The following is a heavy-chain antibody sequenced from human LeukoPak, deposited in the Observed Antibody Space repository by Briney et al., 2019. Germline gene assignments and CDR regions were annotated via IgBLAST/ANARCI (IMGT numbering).Heavy chain of an antibody. Sequence: GGSLRLSCAASGFTFSNYWMHWVRQAPGKGLVWVSRINSDGSSTTSADSVKGRFTISRDNAKNTLYLQVNSLRAEDTAVYYCAKGGATVIDYWGQGTLVTVSS. D-gene: IGHD4-17*01. V-gene: IGHV3-74*01. CDR2: INSDGSST. CDR3: AKGGATVIDY. J-gene: IGHJ4*02. CDR1: GFTFSNYW.